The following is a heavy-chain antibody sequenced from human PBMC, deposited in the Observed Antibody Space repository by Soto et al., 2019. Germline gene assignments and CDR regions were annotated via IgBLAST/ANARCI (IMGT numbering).Heavy chain of an antibody. J-gene: IGHJ5*02. CDR3: AKGPDYDFSNWFDP. V-gene: IGHV3-23*01. Sequence: GGSLRLSCAASGFTFSSYAISWVRQAPGKGLEWVSAISGSGGSTYYADSVKGRFTISRDNSKNTLYLQMNSLRAEDTAVYYCAKGPDYDFSNWFDPWGQGTLVTVSS. D-gene: IGHD3-3*01. CDR2: ISGSGGST. CDR1: GFTFSSYA.